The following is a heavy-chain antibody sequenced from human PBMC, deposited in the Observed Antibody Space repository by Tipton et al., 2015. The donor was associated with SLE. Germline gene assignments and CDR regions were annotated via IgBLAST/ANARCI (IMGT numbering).Heavy chain of an antibody. V-gene: IGHV1-46*01. J-gene: IGHJ5*02. D-gene: IGHD1-26*01. Sequence: QSGAEVKKPGASVKVSCKASGYTFTSYYMHWVRQAPGQGLEWMGIINASGGDTRYAQKFQGRVTMTRDTSTSTVYMELSSLRSEDTAVYYCALYDFRSGSYSHNWFDPWGQGTLVTVSS. CDR3: ALYDFRSGSYSHNWFDP. CDR1: GYTFTSYY. CDR2: INASGGDT.